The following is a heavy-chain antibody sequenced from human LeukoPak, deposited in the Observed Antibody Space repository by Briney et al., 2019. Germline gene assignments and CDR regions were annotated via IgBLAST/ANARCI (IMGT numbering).Heavy chain of an antibody. Sequence: SQTLSLTCAICVDSVSSNSAAWHWVRQSPSRGLEWLGRTYYRSKCYNDCAVSVKSLITINPDTSKNQFSLQLNSVTPEDTAVYYCARVEMATSKYYFDYWGQGTLVTVSS. CDR2: TYYRSKCYN. CDR3: ARVEMATSKYYFDY. V-gene: IGHV6-1*01. CDR1: VDSVSSNSAA. D-gene: IGHD5-24*01. J-gene: IGHJ4*02.